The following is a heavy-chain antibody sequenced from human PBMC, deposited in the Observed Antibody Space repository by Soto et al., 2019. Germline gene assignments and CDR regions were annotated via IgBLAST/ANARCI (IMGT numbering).Heavy chain of an antibody. Sequence: PVGSLRLSCAASGFTFSSYAMSWVRQAPGKGLEWVSAISGSGGSTYYADSVKGRFTISRDNSKNTLYLQMNSLRAEDTAVYYCAKDMVNYYDSSGYFDYWGQGTLVTVPQ. CDR1: GFTFSSYA. CDR3: AKDMVNYYDSSGYFDY. D-gene: IGHD3-22*01. CDR2: ISGSGGST. V-gene: IGHV3-23*01. J-gene: IGHJ4*02.